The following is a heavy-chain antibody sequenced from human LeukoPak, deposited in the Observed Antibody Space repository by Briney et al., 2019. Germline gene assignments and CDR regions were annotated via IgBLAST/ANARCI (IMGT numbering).Heavy chain of an antibody. CDR1: GFTFSTYE. Sequence: GGSLRLSCAASGFTFSTYEINWVRQAPGKGLEWVSGITSGTRTYYADSVKGRFAISRDNSKNTLYLQMNSLRAEDTAVYYCAKTTTRLAVAGLYYFDYWGQGTLVTVSS. CDR3: AKTTTRLAVAGLYYFDY. D-gene: IGHD6-19*01. V-gene: IGHV3-NL1*01. CDR2: ITSGTRT. J-gene: IGHJ4*02.